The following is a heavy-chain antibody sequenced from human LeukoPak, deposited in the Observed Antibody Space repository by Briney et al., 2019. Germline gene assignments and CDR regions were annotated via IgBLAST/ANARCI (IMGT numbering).Heavy chain of an antibody. CDR1: DVSINSSY. J-gene: IGHJ4*02. CDR2: IYYSGST. CDR3: AREFVDGSGSYYPYYFDY. D-gene: IGHD3-10*01. V-gene: IGHV4-59*12. Sequence: SETLSLTCSVSDVSINSSYWSWIRQPPGKGLEWIGYIYYSGSTYYNPSLKSRVTISVDTSKNQFSLKLSSVTAADTAVYYCAREFVDGSGSYYPYYFDYWGQGTLVTVSS.